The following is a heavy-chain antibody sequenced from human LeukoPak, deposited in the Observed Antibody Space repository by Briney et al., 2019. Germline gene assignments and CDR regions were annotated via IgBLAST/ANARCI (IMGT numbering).Heavy chain of an antibody. Sequence: PGGSLRLSCAASGFTFSSYWMSWVRQTPGKGLEWVANIKNDGSGKYYVDSVKGRFTISRDNAKNSLYLQMNSLGAEDTAVYYCARDRSNERYYYDSSGDFDHWGQGTLVTVSS. J-gene: IGHJ4*02. D-gene: IGHD3-22*01. CDR3: ARDRSNERYYYDSSGDFDH. CDR2: IKNDGSGK. V-gene: IGHV3-7*01. CDR1: GFTFSSYW.